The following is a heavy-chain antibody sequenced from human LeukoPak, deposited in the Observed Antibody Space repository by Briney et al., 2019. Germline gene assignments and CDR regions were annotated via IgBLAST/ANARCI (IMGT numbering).Heavy chain of an antibody. CDR1: GDSISSYF. V-gene: IGHV4-59*01. Sequence: SETLSLTCTVSGDSISSYFWSWIRQPPGKGLEWIGYIYYSGSTNYNPSLKSRVTISVDTSKNQFSLKLSSVTAADTAVYYCARDANYYDSSGYTFNWFDPWGQGTLVTVSS. CDR2: IYYSGST. D-gene: IGHD3-22*01. J-gene: IGHJ5*02. CDR3: ARDANYYDSSGYTFNWFDP.